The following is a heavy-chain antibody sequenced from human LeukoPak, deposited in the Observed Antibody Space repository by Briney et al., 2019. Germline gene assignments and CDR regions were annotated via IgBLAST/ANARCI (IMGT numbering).Heavy chain of an antibody. CDR3: ARDHYYGSGSFGY. CDR1: GFTFSSYG. CDR2: IWYDGSNK. J-gene: IGHJ4*02. Sequence: GGSLRLSCAASGFTFSSYGMHWVRQAPGKGLEWVAVIWYDGSNKYYADSVKGRFTISRDNSKNTLYLQMNSLRARDTAVYYCARDHYYGSGSFGYWGQGTLVTVSS. D-gene: IGHD3-10*01. V-gene: IGHV3-33*01.